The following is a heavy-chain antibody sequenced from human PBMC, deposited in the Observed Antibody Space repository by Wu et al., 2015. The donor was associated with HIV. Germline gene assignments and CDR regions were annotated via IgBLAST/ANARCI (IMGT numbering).Heavy chain of an antibody. J-gene: IGHJ4*03. CDR2: INPNSGGT. D-gene: IGHD3-10*01. CDR1: GFTFTYSA. Sequence: QVQLVQSGPEVKKPGASVKVSCKTSGFTFTYSAISWVRQAPGQGLEWMGWINPNSGGTNFAQKFQDRVTLTRDTSISTAYMEMSGLRSDDTAVYYCARGHYYASGNYHFSAPVYWGREPGHRLL. CDR3: ARGHYYASGNYHFSAPVY. V-gene: IGHV1-2*02.